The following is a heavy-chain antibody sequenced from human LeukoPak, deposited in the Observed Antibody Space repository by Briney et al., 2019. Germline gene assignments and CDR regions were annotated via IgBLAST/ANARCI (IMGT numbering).Heavy chain of an antibody. Sequence: SVKVSCKASGGTFSSYAISWVRQAPGQGLEWMGGIIPIFGTANYAQKFQGRVTITTDESTSTAYMELSSLRSEDTAVYYCARVRDYYDSSGPHRPNWFDPWGQGTLVNVSS. V-gene: IGHV1-69*05. CDR1: GGTFSSYA. D-gene: IGHD3-22*01. CDR2: IIPIFGTA. J-gene: IGHJ5*02. CDR3: ARVRDYYDSSGPHRPNWFDP.